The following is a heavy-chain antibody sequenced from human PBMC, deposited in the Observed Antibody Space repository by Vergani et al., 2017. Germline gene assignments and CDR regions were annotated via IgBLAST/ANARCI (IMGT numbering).Heavy chain of an antibody. V-gene: IGHV4-38-2*02. D-gene: IGHD2-2*01. J-gene: IGHJ6*03. Sequence: QVQLQESGPGLVKPSETLSLTCTVSGYSISSGYYWGWIRQPPGKGLEWIGSIYHSGSTYYNPSLKSRVTISVDTSKNQFSLKLSSVTAADTAVYYCARGVNLMVVPAASQPINYYYYMDVWGKGTTVTVSS. CDR2: IYHSGST. CDR1: GYSISSGYY. CDR3: ARGVNLMVVPAASQPINYYYYMDV.